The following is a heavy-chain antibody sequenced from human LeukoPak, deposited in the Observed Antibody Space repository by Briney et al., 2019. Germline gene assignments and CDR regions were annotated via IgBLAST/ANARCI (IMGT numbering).Heavy chain of an antibody. V-gene: IGHV4-61*02. D-gene: IGHD3-3*01. CDR1: GGSISSGSYY. Sequence: SETLSLTCTVSGGSISSGSYYWSWIRQPAGKGLEWLGRIYTSGSTNYNPSLKSRVTISVDTSKNQFSLKLSSVTAADTAVYYCARTRFTIFGVVIAGWFDPWGQGTLVTVSS. CDR3: ARTRFTIFGVVIAGWFDP. CDR2: IYTSGST. J-gene: IGHJ5*02.